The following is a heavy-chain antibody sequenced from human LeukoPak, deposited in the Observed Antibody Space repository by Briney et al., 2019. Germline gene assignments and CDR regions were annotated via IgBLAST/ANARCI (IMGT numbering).Heavy chain of an antibody. V-gene: IGHV1-69*04. J-gene: IGHJ4*02. D-gene: IGHD2-2*02. CDR1: GGTFASYA. Sequence: SVKVSCKASGGTFASYAFSWLRQAPGQGLEWMGRIIPILGIVNYAQKFQGRVTITADKSTSTAYMELSSLRSEDTAVYYCARDRGYCSSTSCYSDWGQGTLVTVSS. CDR2: IIPILGIV. CDR3: ARDRGYCSSTSCYSD.